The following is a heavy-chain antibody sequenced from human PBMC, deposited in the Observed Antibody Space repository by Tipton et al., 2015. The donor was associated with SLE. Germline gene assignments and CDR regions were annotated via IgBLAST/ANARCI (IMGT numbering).Heavy chain of an antibody. Sequence: TLSLTCTVSGGSISSSSYYWGWIRQPPGKGLEWIRSIYYSGSTYYNPSLKSRVTISVDTSKNHCSLNLSSVTAADTAVYYCARGGVGGYDYFDYWGQGALVTVSS. V-gene: IGHV4-39*07. CDR1: GGSISSSSYY. J-gene: IGHJ4*02. D-gene: IGHD5-12*01. CDR3: ARGGVGGYDYFDY. CDR2: IYYSGST.